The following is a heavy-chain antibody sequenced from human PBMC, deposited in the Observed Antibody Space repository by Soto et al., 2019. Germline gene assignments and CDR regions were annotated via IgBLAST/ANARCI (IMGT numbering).Heavy chain of an antibody. D-gene: IGHD1-1*01. V-gene: IGHV1-3*01. J-gene: IGHJ6*04. CDR2: INAGNGNT. CDR3: ARVSTTGTTWYSYCYGMDV. Sequence: ASVKVSCKASGYTFTSYAMHWVRQAPGQRLEWMGWINAGNGNTKYSQKFQGRVTITRDTSASTAYMELSSLRSEDTAVYYCARVSTTGTTWYSYCYGMDVWGKGTTVSVGS. CDR1: GYTFTSYA.